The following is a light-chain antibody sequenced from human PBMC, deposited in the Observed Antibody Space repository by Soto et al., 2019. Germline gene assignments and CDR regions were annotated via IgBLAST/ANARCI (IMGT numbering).Light chain of an antibody. CDR3: QQYNNWPRT. V-gene: IGKV3-15*01. CDR2: GAS. CDR1: QSVRSN. J-gene: IGKJ1*01. Sequence: EIVMTQSPVTLSVSPGERATLSCRASQSVRSNLAWYQQKPGQAPRLLIYGASTRATGMPARFSGSGSGTEFTLTISSLQSEDFAVYYCQQYNNWPRTFGQGTKV.